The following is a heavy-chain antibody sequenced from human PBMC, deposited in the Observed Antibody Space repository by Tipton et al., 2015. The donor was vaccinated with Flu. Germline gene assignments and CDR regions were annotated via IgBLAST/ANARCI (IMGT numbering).Heavy chain of an antibody. J-gene: IGHJ5*02. Sequence: TLSLTCVVSGYSISSGYYWGWIRQPAGKGLEWFGRIYISGSTNHNPSLKSRVTISLDRTKNQFSLNLSSVTAADMAVYYCARRDFSNYVSDPKDWFDRWGQGTLVTVSS. CDR1: GYSISSGYY. V-gene: IGHV4-38-2*01. D-gene: IGHD4-11*01. CDR2: IYISGST. CDR3: ARRDFSNYVSDPKDWFDR.